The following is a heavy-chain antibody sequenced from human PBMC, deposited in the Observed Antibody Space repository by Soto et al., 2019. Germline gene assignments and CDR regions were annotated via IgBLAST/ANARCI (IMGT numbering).Heavy chain of an antibody. CDR2: IKQDGSEK. Sequence: PGGSLRLSCAASGFSFSSYWMSWVRQAPGKGLEWVANIKQDGSEKYYVDSVKGRFTISRDNAKNSPYLQMDSLRAEDTAVYFCARDRSQYSSGGEDYWGQGTLVTVSS. V-gene: IGHV3-7*01. J-gene: IGHJ4*02. CDR1: GFSFSSYW. CDR3: ARDRSQYSSGGEDY. D-gene: IGHD6-19*01.